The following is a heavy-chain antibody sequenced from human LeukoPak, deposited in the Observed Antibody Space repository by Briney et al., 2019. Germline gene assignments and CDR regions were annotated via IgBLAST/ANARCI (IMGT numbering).Heavy chain of an antibody. V-gene: IGHV3-23*01. D-gene: IGHD6-13*01. CDR1: GFTFSSYA. CDR2: ISGSGGNT. CDR3: ARVVGIAAAEVDY. Sequence: PGGSLRLSCAASGFTFSSYAMTWVRQAPGKGLEWVSGISGSGGNTYYTDSVRGRLSISRDNSKNTLYLQMNSLRAEDTAVYYCARVVGIAAAEVDYWGQGTLVTVSS. J-gene: IGHJ4*02.